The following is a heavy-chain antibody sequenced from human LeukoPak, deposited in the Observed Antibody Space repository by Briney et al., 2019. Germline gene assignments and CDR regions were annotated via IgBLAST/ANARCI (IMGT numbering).Heavy chain of an antibody. Sequence: GGPLRSPCQAPELTSGTSPSGWAGNSPGGGLEWVSTVGTDSDTYYADSVKGRFTISRDNSKNTVYLQMTGLRADDTAVYYCAKKTPGIHPFDSWGQGTLVTVSP. J-gene: IGHJ4*02. V-gene: IGHV3-23*01. CDR3: AKKTPGIHPFDS. D-gene: IGHD6-13*01. CDR1: ELTSGTSP. CDR2: VGTDSDT.